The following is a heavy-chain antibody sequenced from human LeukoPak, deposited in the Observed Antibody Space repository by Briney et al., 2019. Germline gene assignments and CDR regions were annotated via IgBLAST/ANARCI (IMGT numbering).Heavy chain of an antibody. D-gene: IGHD2-8*01. Sequence: SETLSLTCTVSGGSISSSSYYWGWIRQPPGKGLEWIGSIYYSGSTYYNPSLKSRVTISVDTSKNQFSLKLSSVTAADTAVYYCASFESRGYCTNGVCYTGALYYYYYMDVWGKGTTVTVSS. J-gene: IGHJ6*03. CDR3: ASFESRGYCTNGVCYTGALYYYYYMDV. V-gene: IGHV4-39*07. CDR1: GGSISSSSYY. CDR2: IYYSGST.